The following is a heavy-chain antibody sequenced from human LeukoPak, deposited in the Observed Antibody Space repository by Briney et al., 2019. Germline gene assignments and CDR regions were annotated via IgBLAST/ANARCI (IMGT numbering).Heavy chain of an antibody. V-gene: IGHV3-7*01. CDR2: IKQDGSAK. CDR1: GFTFSSYW. CDR3: VRDSYSSSWSGLFDY. J-gene: IGHJ4*02. Sequence: PGGSLRLSCAASGFTFSSYWMSWVRQAPGKGLEWVACIKQDGSAKYYVDSVKGRFAIPRDNAQNSLYLQMSSLRVEDTAIYYCVRDSYSSSWSGLFDYWGQGALVTVSS. D-gene: IGHD6-13*01.